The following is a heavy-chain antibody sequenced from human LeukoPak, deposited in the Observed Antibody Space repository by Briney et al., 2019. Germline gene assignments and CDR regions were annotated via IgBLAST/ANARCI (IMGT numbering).Heavy chain of an antibody. CDR2: ISGSGGST. D-gene: IGHD5-24*01. Sequence: GGSLRLSCAASGFTFSSYAMSLVRRAPGKGLEWVSAISGSGGSTYYTDSVKGRFTISRDNSKNTLYLQMNSLRAEDTAVYYCAKAGRDGYNCDYWGQGTLVTVSS. V-gene: IGHV3-23*01. CDR3: AKAGRDGYNCDY. J-gene: IGHJ4*02. CDR1: GFTFSSYA.